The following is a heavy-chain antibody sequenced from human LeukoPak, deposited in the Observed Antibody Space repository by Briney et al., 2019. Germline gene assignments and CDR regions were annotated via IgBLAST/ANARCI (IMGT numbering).Heavy chain of an antibody. V-gene: IGHV4-59*12. Sequence: PSETLSLTCTVSGGSFGNYYWSWIRQPPGKGLEWIGYIYDSGTTNYNPSLKSRVTISVDTSKNQFSLKLSSVTAADTAVYYCARDGWLLGLDYWGQGTLVTVSS. CDR1: GGSFGNYY. CDR3: ARDGWLLGLDY. CDR2: IYDSGTT. D-gene: IGHD5-12*01. J-gene: IGHJ4*02.